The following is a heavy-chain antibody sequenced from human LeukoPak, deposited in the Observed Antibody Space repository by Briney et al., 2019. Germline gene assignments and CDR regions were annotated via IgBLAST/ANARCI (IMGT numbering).Heavy chain of an antibody. Sequence: GGSLRLSCAASGFTFSNAWMSWVRQAPGKGLEWVGRIKSKTDGGTTDYAAPVKGRFTISRDDSKNTLYLQMNSLKTEDTAVYYCTTAYGSSERGYAFDIWGQGTMVTVSS. CDR3: TTAYGSSERGYAFDI. J-gene: IGHJ3*02. D-gene: IGHD3-22*01. CDR2: IKSKTDGGTT. CDR1: GFTFSNAW. V-gene: IGHV3-15*01.